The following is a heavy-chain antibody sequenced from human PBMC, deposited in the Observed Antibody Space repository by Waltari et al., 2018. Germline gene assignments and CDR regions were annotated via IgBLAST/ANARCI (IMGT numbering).Heavy chain of an antibody. CDR3: AKDGSYGY. J-gene: IGHJ4*02. CDR1: GFTFSSYA. V-gene: IGHV3-23*03. CDR2: IYSGGST. Sequence: EVQLLESGGGLVQPGGSLRLSCAASGFTFSSYAMSWVRQAPGKGLEWVSVIYSGGSTYYADSVKGRFTISRDNSKNTLYLQMNSLRAEDTAVYYCAKDGSYGYWGQGTLVIVSS. D-gene: IGHD1-26*01.